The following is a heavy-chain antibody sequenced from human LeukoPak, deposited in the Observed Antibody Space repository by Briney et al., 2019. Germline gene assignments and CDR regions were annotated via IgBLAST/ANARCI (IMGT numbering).Heavy chain of an antibody. CDR1: GGSISSYY. J-gene: IGHJ5*02. CDR3: ARVESTGYSSSWYGNWFDP. Sequence: SETLSLTSTVSGGSISSYYWSWIRQPPGKGLEWIGYIYTSGSTNYNPSLKSRVTISVDTSKNQFSLKLSSVTAADTAVYYCARVESTGYSSSWYGNWFDPWGQGTLVTLSS. CDR2: IYTSGST. V-gene: IGHV4-4*09. D-gene: IGHD6-13*01.